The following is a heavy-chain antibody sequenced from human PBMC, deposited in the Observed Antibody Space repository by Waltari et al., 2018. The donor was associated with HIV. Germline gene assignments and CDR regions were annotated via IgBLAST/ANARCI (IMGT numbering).Heavy chain of an antibody. CDR3: ARGQYGPGSREDY. Sequence: SLTCAVQGGSSSNYYWSWIRQPPGKGLEWIAEINHSGRTNYNPSLKSRLTISVDTSKTQFSVKLTSVTAVDTAVYFCARGQYGPGSREDYCGQGTLVTVAS. V-gene: IGHV4-34*01. CDR1: GGSSSNYY. CDR2: INHSGRT. D-gene: IGHD3-10*01. J-gene: IGHJ4*02.